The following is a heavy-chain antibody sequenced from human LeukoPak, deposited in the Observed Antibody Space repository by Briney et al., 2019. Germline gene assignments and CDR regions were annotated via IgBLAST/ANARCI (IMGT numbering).Heavy chain of an antibody. J-gene: IGHJ1*01. CDR3: AKDGAIAAVLHAEYFQH. CDR2: IQYDGSNK. D-gene: IGHD6-13*01. CDR1: GFTFSSYG. Sequence: GGSLRLSCAASGFTFSSYGMHWVRQAPGKGLEWVAFIQYDGSNKYYADSVKGRFTISRDNSKNTLYLQMNSLRAEDTAVYYCAKDGAIAAVLHAEYFQHWGQGTLVTVSS. V-gene: IGHV3-30*02.